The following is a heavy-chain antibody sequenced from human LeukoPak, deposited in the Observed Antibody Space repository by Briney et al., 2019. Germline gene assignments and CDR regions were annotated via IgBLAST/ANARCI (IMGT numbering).Heavy chain of an antibody. CDR2: IKSKTDGGTT. CDR1: GFTFSNAW. J-gene: IGHJ4*02. V-gene: IGHV3-15*01. D-gene: IGHD4-23*01. CDR3: TTRWSNSPRFDC. Sequence: PGGSLRLSCAASGFTFSNAWMSWVRQAPGKGLEWVGRIKSKTDGGTTDYAAPVKGRFTISRDDSKNTLYLQMNSLKTEDTAVYYCTTRWSNSPRFDCWGQGTLVTVSS.